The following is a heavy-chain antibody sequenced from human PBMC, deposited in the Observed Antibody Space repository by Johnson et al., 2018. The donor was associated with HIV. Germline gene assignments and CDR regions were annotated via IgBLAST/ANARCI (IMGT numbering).Heavy chain of an antibody. V-gene: IGHV3-30*03. J-gene: IGHJ3*02. Sequence: QVQLVESGGGVVQPGRSLRLSCAASGFTFSSYGMHWVRQAPGKGLEWVAVISYDGSKKYYADSVKGRFTISRDNSKKTLYLQMNSLRAGDTAVYYCARTLGFGTEDAFDIWGQGTMVTVSS. CDR1: GFTFSSYG. CDR3: ARTLGFGTEDAFDI. D-gene: IGHD3-10*01. CDR2: ISYDGSKK.